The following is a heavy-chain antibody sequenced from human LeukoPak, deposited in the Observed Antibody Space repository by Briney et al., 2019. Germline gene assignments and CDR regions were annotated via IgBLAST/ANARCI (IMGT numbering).Heavy chain of an antibody. D-gene: IGHD6-13*01. V-gene: IGHV1-18*01. Sequence: ASVKVCCKASGYTFTSYGISWVRQAPGQGLEWMGWISAYNGNTNYAQKLQSRVTMTTDTSTSTVYMELRSLRSDDTAVYYCARDLGGIAAAGTWFDPWGQGTLVTVSS. CDR3: ARDLGGIAAAGTWFDP. CDR2: ISAYNGNT. J-gene: IGHJ5*02. CDR1: GYTFTSYG.